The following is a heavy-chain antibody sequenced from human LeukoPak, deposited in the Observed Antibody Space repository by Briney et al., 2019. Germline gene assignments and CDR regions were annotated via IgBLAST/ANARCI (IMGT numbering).Heavy chain of an antibody. J-gene: IGHJ4*02. CDR2: IYSGGNT. V-gene: IGHV3-53*01. CDR1: GLTVSSNC. Sequence: GGSLRLSCAASGLTVSSNCMSWVRQAPGKGLEWVSFIYSGGNTYYADSVKGRFTISRDNSKNTVHPQMNSLRAEDTAMYYCARRAGDYSHPYDYWGQGTLVTVSS. CDR3: ARRAGDYSHPYDY. D-gene: IGHD3-22*01.